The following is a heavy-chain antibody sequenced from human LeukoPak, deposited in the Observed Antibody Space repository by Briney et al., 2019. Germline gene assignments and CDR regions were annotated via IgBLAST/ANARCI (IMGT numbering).Heavy chain of an antibody. CDR2: ISSTATYR. D-gene: IGHD1-26*01. CDR1: GFPFSRFG. Sequence: PGGSLRLSCAASGFPFSRFGMNWVRQAPGKGLEWVSFISSTATYRYYADSVKGRFTTSRDNAKNSLYLQMNSLRVEDTAVYYCASGSPAGDYWGQGTLVTVSS. CDR3: ASGSPAGDY. V-gene: IGHV3-21*01. J-gene: IGHJ4*02.